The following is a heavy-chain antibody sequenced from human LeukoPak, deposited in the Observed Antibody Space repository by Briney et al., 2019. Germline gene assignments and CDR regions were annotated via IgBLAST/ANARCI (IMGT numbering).Heavy chain of an antibody. Sequence: AGGSLRLSCAGSGFSFDNHAMIWLRQGAGKELEWVTVVSGSGDTTHYADSVSGRFTAFRDNAKNSLYLQMNSLRAEDTAVYYCARISHWNVLAWGQGTLVTVSS. V-gene: IGHV3-23*01. D-gene: IGHD1-1*01. CDR3: ARISHWNVLA. J-gene: IGHJ5*02. CDR2: VSGSGDTT. CDR1: GFSFDNHA.